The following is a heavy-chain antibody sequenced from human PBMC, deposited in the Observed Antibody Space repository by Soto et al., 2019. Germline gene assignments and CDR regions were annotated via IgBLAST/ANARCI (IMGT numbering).Heavy chain of an antibody. Sequence: EVQRVESGGGLVQPGGSLRLSCAASGFTFSSYWMHWVRHAPGKGLVWVSRINSDGSSPSYADSVKGRFTISRDNAKNTLYLQMNSLSSEDTAVYYCAKHPNYYDSGGYYDSWAQGTLVTVSS. CDR3: AKHPNYYDSGGYYDS. J-gene: IGHJ5*01. D-gene: IGHD3-22*01. V-gene: IGHV3-74*01. CDR1: GFTFSSYW. CDR2: INSDGSSP.